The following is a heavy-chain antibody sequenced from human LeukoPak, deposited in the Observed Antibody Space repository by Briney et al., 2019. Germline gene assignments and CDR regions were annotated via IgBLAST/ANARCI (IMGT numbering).Heavy chain of an antibody. CDR1: GFTFSSYA. CDR3: AKDSIAMVRGVIPNWFDP. CDR2: ISGSGGST. D-gene: IGHD3-10*01. J-gene: IGHJ5*02. V-gene: IGHV3-23*01. Sequence: GGSLRLSCAASGFTFSSYAMSWVRQAPGKGLEWVSAISGSGGSTYYADSVKGRFTISRDNSKNTLYLQMNSLRAEDTAVYYCAKDSIAMVRGVIPNWFDPWGQGTLVTVSS.